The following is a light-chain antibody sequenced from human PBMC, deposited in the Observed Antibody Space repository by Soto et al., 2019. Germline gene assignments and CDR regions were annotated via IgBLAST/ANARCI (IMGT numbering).Light chain of an antibody. Sequence: EIVLTQSPATPSLSPGERATLSCRASQSVSSYLAWHQQKPGQAPRLLIYDASNRATGIPARFSGSGSGTDFTLTISSLEPEDFAVYYCQQRSSWPITLGQGTRLEIK. J-gene: IGKJ5*01. V-gene: IGKV3-11*01. CDR3: QQRSSWPIT. CDR1: QSVSSY. CDR2: DAS.